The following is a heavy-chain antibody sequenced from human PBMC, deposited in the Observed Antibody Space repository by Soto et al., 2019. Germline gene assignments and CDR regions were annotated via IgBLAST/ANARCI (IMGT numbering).Heavy chain of an antibody. CDR3: ARYCSGGSCYSSHFDY. CDR2: IFYSGSN. D-gene: IGHD2-15*01. V-gene: IGHV4-31*03. J-gene: IGHJ4*02. CDR1: GGSISSGGYY. Sequence: QVQLQESGPGLVKPSQTLSLTCTVSGGSISSGGYYWSWIRQHPGKGLEWIGYIFYSGSNYYNPSLKSRVTISVDTSKNQFSLKLSSVTAADTAVYYCARYCSGGSCYSSHFDYWGQGTLVTVSS.